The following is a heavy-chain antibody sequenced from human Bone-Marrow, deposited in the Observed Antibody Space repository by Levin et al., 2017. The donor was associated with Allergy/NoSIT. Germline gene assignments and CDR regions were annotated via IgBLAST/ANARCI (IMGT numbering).Heavy chain of an antibody. J-gene: IGHJ5*01. D-gene: IGHD6-13*01. V-gene: IGHV4-39*01. Sequence: PSETLSLTCTVSGGSINTRNYYWGWIRQPPGKGLEWIATIYYTGSTYYNPSLKSRVTLSVDTSNNQFSLKMTSVTATDTAIYYCATATAAGGPDNWFDSWGQGTLVTVSS. CDR1: GGSINTRNYY. CDR2: IYYTGST. CDR3: ATATAAGGPDNWFDS.